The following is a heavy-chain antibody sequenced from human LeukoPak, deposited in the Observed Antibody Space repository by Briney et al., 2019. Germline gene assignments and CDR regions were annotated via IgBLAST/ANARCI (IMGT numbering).Heavy chain of an antibody. CDR1: GYTFLSYD. CDR2: INPSGGST. J-gene: IGHJ4*02. CDR3: ARAPEYSSSGDYFDY. D-gene: IGHD6-6*01. V-gene: IGHV1-46*01. Sequence: ASVKVSCKASGYTFLSYDINWVRQATGQGLEWMGIINPSGGSTSYAQKFQGRVTMTRDTSTSTVYMELSSLRSEDTAVYYCARAPEYSSSGDYFDYWGQGTLVTVSS.